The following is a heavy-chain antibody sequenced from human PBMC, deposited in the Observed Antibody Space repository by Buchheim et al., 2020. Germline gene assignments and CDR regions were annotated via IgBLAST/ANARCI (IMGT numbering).Heavy chain of an antibody. CDR2: IDWNDNT. CDR1: GFSLRTSGMF. J-gene: IGHJ4*02. V-gene: IGHV2-70*15. CDR3: ARIQGSSWYTADY. D-gene: IGHD6-13*01. Sequence: QVTLRESGPALVKPTQTPTLTCTFSGFSLRTSGMFVSWIRQPPGKALEWLARIDWNDNTYYIPSLKTRLTISKDTSRDQVVLTMTNVDPADTATYYCARIQGSSWYTADYWGQGTL.